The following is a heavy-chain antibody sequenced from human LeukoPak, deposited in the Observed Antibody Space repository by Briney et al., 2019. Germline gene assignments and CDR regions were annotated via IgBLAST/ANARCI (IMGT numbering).Heavy chain of an antibody. D-gene: IGHD3-10*01. CDR2: ISGSGFST. CDR1: GFTFSSYA. Sequence: GGSLRLSCAASGFTFSSYAMSWVRQAPGQGLEWLSAISGSGFSTHYADSVKGRFTISRDNSKTTLFLQMNSLRAEDTAVYYCARAEDYYGSGSYFLLYWGQGTLVTVSS. J-gene: IGHJ4*02. V-gene: IGHV3-23*01. CDR3: ARAEDYYGSGSYFLLY.